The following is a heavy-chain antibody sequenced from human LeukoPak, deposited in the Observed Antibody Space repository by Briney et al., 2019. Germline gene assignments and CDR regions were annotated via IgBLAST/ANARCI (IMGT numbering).Heavy chain of an antibody. J-gene: IGHJ3*02. V-gene: IGHV3-53*01. CDR1: GFTVSSNY. D-gene: IGHD4-11*01. CDR2: IYSGGST. Sequence: GGSLRLSCAASGFTVSSNYMSWVRQAPGKGLEWVLVIYSGGSTYYADSVKGRFTISRDNSKNTLYLQMNSLRAEDTAVYYCARVLTTWDAFDIWGQGTMVTVSS. CDR3: ARVLTTWDAFDI.